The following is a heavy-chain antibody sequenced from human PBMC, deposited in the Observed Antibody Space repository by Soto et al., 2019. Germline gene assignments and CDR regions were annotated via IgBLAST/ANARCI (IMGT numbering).Heavy chain of an antibody. V-gene: IGHV3-9*01. J-gene: IGHJ4*02. CDR2: ISWNSGSI. Sequence: GGSLRLSCAASGFTFDDYAMHWVRQAPGKGLEWVSGISWNSGSIGYADSVKGRFTISKDNAKNSLYLQMNSLRAEDTALYYCAKDLGVVRFDYWGQGTLVTVSS. CDR1: GFTFDDYA. D-gene: IGHD3-3*01. CDR3: AKDLGVVRFDY.